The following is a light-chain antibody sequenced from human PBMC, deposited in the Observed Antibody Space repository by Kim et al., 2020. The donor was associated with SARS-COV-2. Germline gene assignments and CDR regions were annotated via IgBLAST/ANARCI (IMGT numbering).Light chain of an antibody. V-gene: IGKV3-11*01. CDR2: DAS. Sequence: EIVLTQSPATLSLSPGERATLSCRASQSVRSYLAWYQQKPGQAPRLLIYDASNRATGIPARFSGSGSGTDFTLTISSLEPEDFAVYYCHQRSNWPFALTFGGGTKVDIK. CDR1: QSVRSY. CDR3: HQRSNWPFALT. J-gene: IGKJ4*01.